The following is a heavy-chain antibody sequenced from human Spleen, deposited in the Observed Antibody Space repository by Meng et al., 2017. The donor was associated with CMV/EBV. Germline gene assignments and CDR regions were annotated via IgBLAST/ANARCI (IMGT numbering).Heavy chain of an antibody. D-gene: IGHD3-10*01. Sequence: GESLKISCAGSGFSFSSYEMNWVRQAPGKGLEWVSYISSRGSTIYYGDSVKGRFTVSRDNAKNSLSLQMNSLRAEDTAVYYCARHRGTTTEFEWGFGDLLPFDGFEIWGQGTMVTVSS. CDR3: ARHRGTTTEFEWGFGDLLPFDGFEI. J-gene: IGHJ3*02. V-gene: IGHV3-48*03. CDR1: GFSFSSYE. CDR2: ISSRGSTI.